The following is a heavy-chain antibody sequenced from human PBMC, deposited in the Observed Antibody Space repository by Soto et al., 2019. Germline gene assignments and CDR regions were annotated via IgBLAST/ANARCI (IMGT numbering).Heavy chain of an antibody. V-gene: IGHV3-23*01. CDR2: ISGSGGST. D-gene: IGHD2-15*01. CDR1: GLTFSSYA. Sequence: GGALRLSCAASGLTFSSYAMSWVRQAPGKGLEWVSAISGSGGSTYYADSVKGRFTISRDNSKNTLYLQMNSLRAEDTAVYYCAKDIRYYCSGGSCYFLYWGHGTLVTVSS. J-gene: IGHJ4*01. CDR3: AKDIRYYCSGGSCYFLY.